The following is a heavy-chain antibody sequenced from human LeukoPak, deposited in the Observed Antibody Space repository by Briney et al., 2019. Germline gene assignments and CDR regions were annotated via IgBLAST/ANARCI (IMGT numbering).Heavy chain of an antibody. Sequence: SETLSLTCTVSGASISNYYCSWIRQPPGKGPEWIGNIHYTGSTNYNPSLKSRVTISVDTSKNQFSLKLRSVTAADTAVYYCARGWAGYSSGWYGNWFDPWGQGTLVTVSS. CDR3: ARGWAGYSSGWYGNWFDP. V-gene: IGHV4-59*01. J-gene: IGHJ5*02. CDR1: GASISNYY. D-gene: IGHD6-19*01. CDR2: IHYTGST.